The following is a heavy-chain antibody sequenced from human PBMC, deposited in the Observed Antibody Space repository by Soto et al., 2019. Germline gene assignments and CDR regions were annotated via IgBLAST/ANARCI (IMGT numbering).Heavy chain of an antibody. CDR3: AGEKVGTTGIDF. CDR2: MNPNSGNT. V-gene: IGHV1-8*01. J-gene: IGHJ4*02. CDR1: GYTFTGYD. D-gene: IGHD1-1*01. Sequence: QAQLVQSGAEVKKPGASVKVSYKASGYTFTGYDINWVRQATGQGLEWMGWMNPNSGNTGYAQNFQGRVTMTRDNSITTAYMELTSRRDDDSAVYYFAGEKVGTTGIDFWGQGSLVTVTS.